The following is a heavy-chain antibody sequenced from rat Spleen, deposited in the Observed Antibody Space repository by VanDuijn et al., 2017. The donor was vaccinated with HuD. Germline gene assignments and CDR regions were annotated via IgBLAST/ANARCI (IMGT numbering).Heavy chain of an antibody. D-gene: IGHD1-9*01. V-gene: IGHV5-7*01. CDR2: ISYDGRRI. CDR1: GFTFSAYY. Sequence: VQLVESGGGLVQPGRSLKLSCAASGFTFSAYYMAWVRQAPTKGLEWVATISYDGRRIYYRDSVKGRFTISRDNAKSTLSLQMDSLRSEDTATYYCARRHYGYTDYFDYWGQGVMVTVSS. CDR3: ARRHYGYTDYFDY. J-gene: IGHJ2*01.